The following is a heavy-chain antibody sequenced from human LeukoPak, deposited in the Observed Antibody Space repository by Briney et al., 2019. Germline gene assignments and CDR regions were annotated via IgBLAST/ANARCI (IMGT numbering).Heavy chain of an antibody. Sequence: ASVKVSCKASGYTFTAYYVYWVRQAPGQGLEWMGRINPNSGGTNYAQKFQGRVTMTRDTSISTAHMELSRLTSDDTAVYYCARVSLTAQYLLDYWGQGTLVTVSS. CDR3: ARVSLTAQYLLDY. J-gene: IGHJ4*02. D-gene: IGHD2/OR15-2a*01. CDR1: GYTFTAYY. CDR2: INPNSGGT. V-gene: IGHV1-2*06.